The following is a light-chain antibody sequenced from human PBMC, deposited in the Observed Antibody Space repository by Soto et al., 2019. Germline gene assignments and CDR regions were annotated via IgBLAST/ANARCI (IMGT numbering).Light chain of an antibody. J-gene: IGLJ1*01. CDR1: TSNIGSNY. V-gene: IGLV1-47*01. CDR2: RNN. CDR3: ATWDDSLNGFYV. Sequence: QLVLTQPPSASGTPGQGVTISCSGSTSNIGSNYVYWYQQLPGTAPKLPIYRNNQRPSGVPDRFSGSKSGTSASLAISGLRSDDEADYFCATWDDSLNGFYVFGTGTKLTVL.